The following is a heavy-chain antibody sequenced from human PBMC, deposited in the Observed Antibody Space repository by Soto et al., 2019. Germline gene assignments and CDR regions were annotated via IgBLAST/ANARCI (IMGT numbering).Heavy chain of an antibody. Sequence: QVQLVESGGGVVQPGRSLRLSCGASGFTFSSYGMHWVRQAPGKGLEWVAVISYDGSNKYYADSVKGRFTISRDNSKNTLYLRMNSLRAEDTALYYCAKDIEGGGYDFWGFDYWGQGTLVTVSS. D-gene: IGHD3-3*01. CDR3: AKDIEGGGYDFWGFDY. CDR2: ISYDGSNK. V-gene: IGHV3-30*18. CDR1: GFTFSSYG. J-gene: IGHJ4*02.